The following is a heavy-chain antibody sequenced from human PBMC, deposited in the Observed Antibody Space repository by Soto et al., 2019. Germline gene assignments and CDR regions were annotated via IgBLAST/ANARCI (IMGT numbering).Heavy chain of an antibody. CDR1: GGTFSSYA. J-gene: IGHJ4*02. Sequence: SVKVSCKASGGTFSSYAISWVRQAPGQGLEWMGGIIPIFGTANYAQKFQGRVTITADESTSTAYMELSSLRSEDTAVYYCAHTYYDSSGYYGHKYYFDYWGQGTLVTVSS. CDR3: AHTYYDSSGYYGHKYYFDY. V-gene: IGHV1-69*13. CDR2: IIPIFGTA. D-gene: IGHD3-22*01.